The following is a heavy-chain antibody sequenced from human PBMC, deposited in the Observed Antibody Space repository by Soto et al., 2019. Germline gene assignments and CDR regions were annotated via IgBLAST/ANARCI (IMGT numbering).Heavy chain of an antibody. V-gene: IGHV3-23*01. Sequence: PGWSLRLSCAASGFTFSSYAMSWVRHAPGKGLEWVSAISGSGGSTYYADSVKGRFTISRDNSEKSVYLQMNNLRVEDTAVYYCGKRTKYFSTTSCSKFRNLGMDAGGHGTKVTVAS. J-gene: IGHJ6*01. D-gene: IGHD2-2*01. CDR1: GFTFSSYA. CDR3: GKRTKYFSTTSCSKFRNLGMDA. CDR2: ISGSGGST.